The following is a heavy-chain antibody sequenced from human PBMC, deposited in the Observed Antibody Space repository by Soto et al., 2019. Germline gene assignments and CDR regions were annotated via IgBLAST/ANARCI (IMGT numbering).Heavy chain of an antibody. Sequence: QITLKESVPPLVKPTQTLTLTCTFSGFSLSTSGVGVGWIRQPPGKALEWLALIYWDDDKRYSPSLKSRLTITKDTSKNQVVLTMTNMDPVDTATYYCAHRRRGSETWYFDLWGRGTLVTVSS. V-gene: IGHV2-5*02. CDR2: IYWDDDK. CDR1: GFSLSTSGVG. J-gene: IGHJ2*01. CDR3: AHRRRGSETWYFDL. D-gene: IGHD3-10*01.